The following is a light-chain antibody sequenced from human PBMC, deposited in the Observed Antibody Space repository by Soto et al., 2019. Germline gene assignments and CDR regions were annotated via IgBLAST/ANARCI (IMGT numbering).Light chain of an antibody. V-gene: IGLV2-23*02. CDR3: CSYAGSSTYV. J-gene: IGLJ1*01. CDR1: SSNIGVYNL. CDR2: EVN. Sequence: QSVLTQPASLSGSPGQSLTISCPGTSSNIGVYNLVSWYQQHPGKAPKLMIYEVNKRPSGVSNRFSGSKSGDTASLTISGLQAEDEADYFCCSYAGSSTYVFGTGTKVTVL.